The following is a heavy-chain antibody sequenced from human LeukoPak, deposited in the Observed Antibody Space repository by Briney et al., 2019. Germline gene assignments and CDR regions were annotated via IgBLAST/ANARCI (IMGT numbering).Heavy chain of an antibody. D-gene: IGHD3-10*01. J-gene: IGHJ4*02. CDR2: ISGSGGNT. CDR1: GFTFNTYA. CDR3: AKPIYYSGSGSSGDY. Sequence: GGSLRLSCAASGFTFNTYAVTWVRQAPGKGLEWVSDISGSGGNTYYADSVKGRFTISRDNSKNTLYLQMNSLRAEDTAVYYCAKPIYYSGSGSSGDYWGQGTLVTVSS. V-gene: IGHV3-23*01.